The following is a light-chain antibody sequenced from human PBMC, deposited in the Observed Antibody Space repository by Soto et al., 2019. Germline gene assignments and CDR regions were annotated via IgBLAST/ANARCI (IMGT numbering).Light chain of an antibody. V-gene: IGKV3-20*01. CDR1: QSVSNNY. CDR3: QQYGSSPRT. Sequence: EIVLTQSPGTLSLSPGERATLSCRASQSVSNNYLDWYQQKPGQAPRLLNYGASGRDTGIPDRFSGSGSGTDFILTISRLEPEDFVVYYCQQYGSSPRTFGQGTKVEIK. J-gene: IGKJ1*01. CDR2: GAS.